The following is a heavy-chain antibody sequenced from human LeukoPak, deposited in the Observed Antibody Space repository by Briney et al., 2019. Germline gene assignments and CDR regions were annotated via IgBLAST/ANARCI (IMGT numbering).Heavy chain of an antibody. D-gene: IGHD3-10*01. J-gene: IGHJ4*02. CDR2: ISAYNGNT. Sequence: ASVKVSCKASGYTLPTYAISWVRQAPGQGLEWVGWISAYNGNTNYAQKLQGRVTMTTDTSTSTAYMELRSLRSDDTAVYYCARDLEYGAGSYGDYWGQGTLVTVSS. V-gene: IGHV1-18*01. CDR1: GYTLPTYA. CDR3: ARDLEYGAGSYGDY.